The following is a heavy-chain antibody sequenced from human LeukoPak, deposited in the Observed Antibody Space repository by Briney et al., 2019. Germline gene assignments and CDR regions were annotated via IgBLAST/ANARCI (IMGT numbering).Heavy chain of an antibody. CDR2: ISWNSGSI. CDR3: AKGVMLQMVDLADAFDI. J-gene: IGHJ3*02. Sequence: PGGSLRLSCAASGFTFDDYAMHWVRQAPGKGLEWVSGISWNSGSIGYADSVKGRFTISRDNAKNSLYLQMNSLRAEDTALYYCAKGVMLQMVDLADAFDIWGQGTMVTVSS. CDR1: GFTFDDYA. D-gene: IGHD3-16*01. V-gene: IGHV3-9*01.